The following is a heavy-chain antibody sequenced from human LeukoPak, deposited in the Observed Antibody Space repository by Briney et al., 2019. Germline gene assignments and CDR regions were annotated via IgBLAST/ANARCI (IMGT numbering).Heavy chain of an antibody. CDR2: ISGSGTTT. CDR3: AKHMMVLAATYFAY. CDR1: GFTFSSYA. Sequence: GGSLRLSCAASGFTFSSYAMSWVRQAPGKGLEWVSTISGSGTTTYHADSVKGQFTISRDNSKSTLYLQKNSLTAEDTAVYYCAKHMMVLAATYFAYWGQGTLVTVSS. V-gene: IGHV3-23*01. J-gene: IGHJ4*02. D-gene: IGHD2-2*01.